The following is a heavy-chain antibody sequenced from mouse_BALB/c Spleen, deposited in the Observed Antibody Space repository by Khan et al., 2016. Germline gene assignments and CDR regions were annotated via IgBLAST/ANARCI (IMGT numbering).Heavy chain of an antibody. CDR3: STTFWFFYL. V-gene: IGHV4-1*02. CDR1: GFDFSRYW. J-gene: IGHJ1*01. CDR2: INPDSSRI. D-gene: IGHD2-13*01. Sequence: EVKLLESGGGLVQPGGSLKLSCAASGFDFSRYWMSWVRQGPGKGLKWIGEINPDSSRINYKQSLKDKVIMSRDNAKNTLYLQMSKVRSEDTALASCSTTFWFFYLRCAVPSLTLSS.